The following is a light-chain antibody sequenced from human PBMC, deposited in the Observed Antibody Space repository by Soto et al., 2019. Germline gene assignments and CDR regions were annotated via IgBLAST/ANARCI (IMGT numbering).Light chain of an antibody. CDR2: GAS. V-gene: IGKV3-20*01. J-gene: IGKJ5*01. Sequence: EVVLTQSPGTLSLSPGARATLSCRASQFVSSTYLAWYQQRPGQAPRLLIYGASSRATGVPDRFSGGGSETDFTLTISSLQSEDFAVYYCQQYNNWPPITFGQGTRLEIK. CDR3: QQYNNWPPIT. CDR1: QFVSSTY.